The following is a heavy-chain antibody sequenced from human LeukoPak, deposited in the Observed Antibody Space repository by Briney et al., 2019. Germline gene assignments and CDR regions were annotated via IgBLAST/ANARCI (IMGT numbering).Heavy chain of an antibody. D-gene: IGHD3-10*01. Sequence: GGSLRLSCAASGVTFSSHGMSWVRQAPGKGLEWVSTISGSGYNTYYADSVMGRFTISRDNAKNSLYLQMNSLRAEDTAVYYCARDLERITLVRGVIPNWFAPWGQGTLVTVSS. CDR1: GVTFSSHG. CDR2: ISGSGYNT. J-gene: IGHJ5*02. V-gene: IGHV3-21*01. CDR3: ARDLERITLVRGVIPNWFAP.